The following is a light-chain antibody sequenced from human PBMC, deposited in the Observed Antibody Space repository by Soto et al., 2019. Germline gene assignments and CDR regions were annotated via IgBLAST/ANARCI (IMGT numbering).Light chain of an antibody. Sequence: QSVLTQPPSASGSPGQSVTISCTGTSSDIGAYDNVSWYQQHPGKVPKLMIYEVSKRPSGVPDRFSASKSGNTASLTVSGLQAEDEADYYCSSHGGANNFYVFGTGTRSPS. V-gene: IGLV2-8*01. J-gene: IGLJ1*01. CDR3: SSHGGANNFYV. CDR1: SSDIGAYDN. CDR2: EVS.